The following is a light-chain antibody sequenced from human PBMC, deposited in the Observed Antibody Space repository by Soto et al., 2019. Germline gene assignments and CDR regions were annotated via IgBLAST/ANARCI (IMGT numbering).Light chain of an antibody. Sequence: QSVLTQPASLSGSPGQSITISCTGTSSDVGSYNLVSWYQQYPGKDPRLLIYEASKRPSGVSDRFSASKSGVTASLTISGLQAEDEDDYYCCSFASNSPLVFGGGTKLTVL. CDR3: CSFASNSPLV. CDR1: SSDVGSYNL. J-gene: IGLJ3*02. CDR2: EAS. V-gene: IGLV2-23*01.